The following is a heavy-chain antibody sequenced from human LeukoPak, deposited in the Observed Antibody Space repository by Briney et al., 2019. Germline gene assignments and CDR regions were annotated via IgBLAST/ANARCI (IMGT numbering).Heavy chain of an antibody. Sequence: KAGGSLRFSCAASGFTFSTYNMNWVRHAPGKGLEWISSITSSSSYIYYADSVKGRFTISRDNAKNSLYLQMNSLSPDDTAVYFCARDPYSGNYGDYYYYYMDVWGKGTTVTISS. D-gene: IGHD1-26*01. CDR3: ARDPYSGNYGDYYYYYMDV. V-gene: IGHV3-21*06. CDR2: ITSSSSYI. J-gene: IGHJ6*03. CDR1: GFTFSTYN.